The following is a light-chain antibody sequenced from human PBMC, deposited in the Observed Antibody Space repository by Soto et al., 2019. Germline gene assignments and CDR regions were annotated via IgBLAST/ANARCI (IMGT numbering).Light chain of an antibody. CDR1: QSISNTY. CDR3: QQYDISPWT. Sequence: EIVLTQSPGTLSLSPGERATLSCRASQSISNTYLAWYQQKPGQAPSLLIYVASSRATGIPDRFSGSGSGTDFTLTISRLEPEDFAVYYCQQYDISPWTFGQGTKVDI. V-gene: IGKV3-20*01. CDR2: VAS. J-gene: IGKJ1*01.